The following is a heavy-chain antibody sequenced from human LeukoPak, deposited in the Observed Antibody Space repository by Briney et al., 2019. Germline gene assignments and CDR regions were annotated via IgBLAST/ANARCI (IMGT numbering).Heavy chain of an antibody. CDR1: GFTFTSYE. Sequence: GGSLRLSCAASGFTFTSYEMSWVRKAPGKGLEWVSYISSSGSTIYYADSVKGRFTISRDNAKNSLYLQMNSLRAEDTSVYYCARVIRDDSSGYYSYFDYWGQGTLVTVSS. V-gene: IGHV3-48*03. J-gene: IGHJ4*02. CDR3: ARVIRDDSSGYYSYFDY. CDR2: ISSSGSTI. D-gene: IGHD3-22*01.